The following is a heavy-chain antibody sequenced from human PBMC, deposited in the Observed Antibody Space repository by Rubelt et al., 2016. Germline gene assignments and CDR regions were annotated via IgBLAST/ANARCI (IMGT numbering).Heavy chain of an antibody. CDR2: IGRRANSYAT. CDR3: ATPSGY. J-gene: IGHJ4*02. Sequence: EVQVVESGGGLVQPGGSLRLSCAASGFIFSDYDMHWVRQASGKGLEWVGRIGRRANSYATGSAATVKGRFTISRDDSRDTAYLPMNSLRTEDTAVYYCATPSGYWGQGTLVTVSS. V-gene: IGHV3-73*01. CDR1: GFIFSDYD.